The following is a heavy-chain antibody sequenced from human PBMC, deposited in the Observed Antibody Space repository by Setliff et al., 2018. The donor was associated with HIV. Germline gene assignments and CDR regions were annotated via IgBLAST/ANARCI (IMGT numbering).Heavy chain of an antibody. CDR1: GFTFREKA. CDR3: AKAMGHLPYFFDS. Sequence: LKISCVASGFTFREKAMTWVRQPPGKGLEWVSGISGRGASTYYADAARDRFIISRDDSRDTVFLEMTSLRAEDTAVYYCAKAMGHLPYFFDSWGQGTLVTVSS. V-gene: IGHV3-23*01. J-gene: IGHJ4*02. CDR2: ISGRGAST.